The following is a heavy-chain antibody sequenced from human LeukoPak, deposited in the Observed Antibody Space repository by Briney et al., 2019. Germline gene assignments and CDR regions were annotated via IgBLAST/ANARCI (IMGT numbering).Heavy chain of an antibody. D-gene: IGHD3-22*01. J-gene: IGHJ4*02. Sequence: GGSLRLSCAASGFTFSDYYMSWIRQAPGKGLEWVSYISSSGSTIYYADSVKGRFTISRDNAKNSLYLQMDSLRAEDTAVYYCARDHDYYDSSGLDYWGQGTLVTVSS. CDR1: GFTFSDYY. CDR3: ARDHDYYDSSGLDY. V-gene: IGHV3-11*01. CDR2: ISSSGSTI.